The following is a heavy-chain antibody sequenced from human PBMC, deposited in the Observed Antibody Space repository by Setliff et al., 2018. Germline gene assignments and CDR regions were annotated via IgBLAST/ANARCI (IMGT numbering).Heavy chain of an antibody. Sequence: ASVKVSCKAFGYSFTNYGLNWVRQAPGQGLEWMGWISGYDDNANYAQHLQGRVTMTTDTSTSTAYMELRSLTSADTAVYYCARGSAKMVALPTANYFDPWGQGTPFTVVS. CDR1: GYSFTNYG. CDR3: ARGSAKMVALPTANYFDP. J-gene: IGHJ5*02. CDR2: ISGYDDNA. D-gene: IGHD2-2*01. V-gene: IGHV1-18*01.